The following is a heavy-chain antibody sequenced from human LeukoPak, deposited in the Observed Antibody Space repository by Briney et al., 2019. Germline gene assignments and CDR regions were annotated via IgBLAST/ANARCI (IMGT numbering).Heavy chain of an antibody. CDR1: GFTLSRYW. V-gene: IGHV3-33*08. J-gene: IGHJ6*02. CDR2: IWYDGSNK. CDR3: ARGPDYYYYGMDV. Sequence: GGSLRLSCAASGFTLSRYWMHWVRQAPGKGLEWVAVIWYDGSNKYYADSVKGRFTISRDNSKNTLYLQMNSLRAEDTAVYYCARGPDYYYYGMDVWGQGTTVTVSS.